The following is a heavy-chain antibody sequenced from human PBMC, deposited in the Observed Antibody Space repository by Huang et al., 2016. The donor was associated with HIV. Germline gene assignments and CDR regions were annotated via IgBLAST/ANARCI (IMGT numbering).Heavy chain of an antibody. CDR2: MHQSWDT. V-gene: IGHV4-4*07. Sequence: QVHLQESGPGLVKPSETLSLICTVSGVSTRTYFWSWIRQPAGKGQECIARMHQSWDTKSNPSLRSRVTMSVDTSKNQLSLRLTSVTAADTAVYYCAREDRNAFDIWGQGIMVSVSS. J-gene: IGHJ3*02. CDR1: GVSTRTYF. CDR3: AREDRNAFDI.